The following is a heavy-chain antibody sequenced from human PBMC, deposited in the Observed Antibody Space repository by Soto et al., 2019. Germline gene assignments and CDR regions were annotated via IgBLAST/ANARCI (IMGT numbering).Heavy chain of an antibody. CDR3: ARDLVLRYFDWLSNPYYYYGMDV. J-gene: IGHJ6*02. V-gene: IGHV3-30-3*01. Sequence: GGSLRLSCAASGFTFSSYAMHWVRQAPGKGLEWVAVISYDGSNKYYADSVKGRFTISRDNSKNTLYLQMNSLRAEDTAVYYCARDLVLRYFDWLSNPYYYYGMDVWGQGTTVTVSS. CDR2: ISYDGSNK. CDR1: GFTFSSYA. D-gene: IGHD3-9*01.